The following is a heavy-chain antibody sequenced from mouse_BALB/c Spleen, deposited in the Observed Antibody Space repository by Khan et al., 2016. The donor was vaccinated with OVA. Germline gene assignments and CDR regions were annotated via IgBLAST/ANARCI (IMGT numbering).Heavy chain of an antibody. D-gene: IGHD4-1*01. V-gene: IGHV5-6*01. J-gene: IGHJ3*01. Sequence: EVELVESGGDLVKSGGSLKLSCAASGFTFSPYSMSWVRQTPDKRLEWVATISSDGDYTYYPDSVKGRFNISRYNAKNTLYLQMRTLKSDDTAMYYCATHLTGSFAYGGQGTLVTVSA. CDR1: GFTFSPYS. CDR2: ISSDGDYT. CDR3: ATHLTGSFAY.